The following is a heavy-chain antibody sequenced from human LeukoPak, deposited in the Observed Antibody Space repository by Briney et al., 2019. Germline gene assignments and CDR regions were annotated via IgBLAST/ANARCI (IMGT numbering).Heavy chain of an antibody. J-gene: IGHJ3*02. CDR1: GGSISSYY. CDR2: IYYSGST. Sequence: SETLSLTCTVSGGSISSYYWSWIRQPPGKGLEWSGYIYYSGSTNYNPSLKSRVTISVDTSKNQFSLKLSSVTAADTAVYYCARLFGYSSSSRRLNAFAIWGQGTMVTVSS. D-gene: IGHD6-13*01. CDR3: ARLFGYSSSSRRLNAFAI. V-gene: IGHV4-59*08.